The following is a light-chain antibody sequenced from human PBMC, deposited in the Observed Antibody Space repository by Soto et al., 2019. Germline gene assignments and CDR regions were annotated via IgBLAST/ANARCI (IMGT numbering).Light chain of an antibody. J-gene: IGKJ1*01. CDR3: QQYGVSPWT. CDR1: QTVSGSQ. V-gene: IGKV3-20*01. CDR2: DAS. Sequence: EIELTQSPGTLSLSQEERATLSCRASQTVSGSQLAWYQQRPGQPPRLLIFDASRRATGIPDRFSGSGSGTDFSLTISRLEPEDFAVYYCQQYGVSPWTFGQGTNVDIK.